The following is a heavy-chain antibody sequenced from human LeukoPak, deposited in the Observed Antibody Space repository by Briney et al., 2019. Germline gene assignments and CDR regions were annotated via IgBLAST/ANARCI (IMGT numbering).Heavy chain of an antibody. V-gene: IGHV3-74*01. CDR1: GFTFNTYW. J-gene: IGHJ4*02. CDR3: SRGRNWDDGDY. D-gene: IGHD1-1*01. CDR2: INSDGSIV. Sequence: PGGSLRLSCAASGFTFNTYWMYWVRQAPGKGLVWVLHINSDGSIVNYGDSVKGRFTISRDNAKNTLYLQMNSLRADDTALYFCSRGRNWDDGDYWGQGTLVTVSS.